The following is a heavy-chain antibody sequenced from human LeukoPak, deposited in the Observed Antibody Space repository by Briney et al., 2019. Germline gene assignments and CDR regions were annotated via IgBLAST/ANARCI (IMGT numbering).Heavy chain of an antibody. Sequence: GGSLRLSCAASGFTVSSNYMTWVRQAPGKGLEWVSVIYSGGNTYYADSVKGRFTISRDSSKNTLYLQMNSLRAEDTAVYYCARLFGGDHDYWGQGTLVTVSS. CDR2: IYSGGNT. J-gene: IGHJ4*02. V-gene: IGHV3-53*01. CDR3: ARLFGGDHDY. D-gene: IGHD2-21*02. CDR1: GFTVSSNY.